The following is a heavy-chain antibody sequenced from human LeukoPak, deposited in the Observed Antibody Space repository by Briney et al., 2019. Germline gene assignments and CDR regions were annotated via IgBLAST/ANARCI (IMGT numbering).Heavy chain of an antibody. V-gene: IGHV3-74*01. CDR1: GFTFSSYW. J-gene: IGHJ6*02. D-gene: IGHD3-10*01. CDR2: INSDGSST. Sequence: GGSLRLSCAAAGFTFSSYWMHWVRQAPGKGLVWVSRINSDGSSTSYADSVKGRFTISRDNAMNTLYLQMNSLRAEDTAVYYCAMVRGYYYHGLDVWGQGTTVTVSS. CDR3: AMVRGYYYHGLDV.